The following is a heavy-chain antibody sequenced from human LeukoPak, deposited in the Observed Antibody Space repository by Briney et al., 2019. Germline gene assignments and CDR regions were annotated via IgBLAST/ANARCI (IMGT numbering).Heavy chain of an antibody. J-gene: IGHJ6*03. Sequence: ASVKVSCKASGYTFTSYYLHWVRQAPGQGLEWMGIINPSAGSTRYAQKFQGRVTMTRDMSTSTVYMELSSLRSEDTAVYYCASSVSSYCSGGSCFYYYYMDVWGKGTTVTVSS. CDR2: INPSAGST. V-gene: IGHV1-46*01. CDR1: GYTFTSYY. D-gene: IGHD2-15*01. CDR3: ASSVSSYCSGGSCFYYYYMDV.